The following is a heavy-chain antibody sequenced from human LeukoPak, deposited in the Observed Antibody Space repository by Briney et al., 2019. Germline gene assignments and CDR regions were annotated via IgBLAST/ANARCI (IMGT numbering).Heavy chain of an antibody. D-gene: IGHD1-26*01. CDR1: GDSVSSNSAA. CDR2: TYYRSKCYN. Sequence: SQTLSLTCAISGDSVSSNSAAWHWIRQSPSRGLEWLERTYYRSKCYNDYAVSVKRRITINPDTSKNQFSLQLNSVTPEDTAVYYCARGKWELLSHYWCFDLWGRGTLVTVSS. V-gene: IGHV6-1*01. J-gene: IGHJ2*01. CDR3: ARGKWELLSHYWCFDL.